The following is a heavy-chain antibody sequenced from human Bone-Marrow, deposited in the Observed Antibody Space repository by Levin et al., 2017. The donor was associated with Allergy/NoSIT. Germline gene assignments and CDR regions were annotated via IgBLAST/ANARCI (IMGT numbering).Heavy chain of an antibody. CDR2: ISPYNGNT. CDR1: GYSFTNYG. V-gene: IGHV1-18*01. CDR3: TRGGMGGMDV. D-gene: IGHD3-16*01. Sequence: ASVKVSCKTSGYSFTNYGITWVRQAPGQGLEWMGWISPYNGNTNYAQTLQGRVTMTTDTSTTTAYMELRSLRSDDTAVYYCTRGGMGGMDVWGQGTTVTVSS. J-gene: IGHJ6*02.